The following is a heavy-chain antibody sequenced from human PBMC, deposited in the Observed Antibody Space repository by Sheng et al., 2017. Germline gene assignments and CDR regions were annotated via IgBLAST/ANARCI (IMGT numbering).Heavy chain of an antibody. Sequence: QVQLQQWGAGLLKPSETLSLTCAVYSGSFSGYYWSWIRQSPEKGLEWIGEVHLSGSPNYNPSLKSRVTISIDTSKNQFSLRLSSVTAADTAVYYCARATGGYNLGGFDYWGQGTLVTVSS. CDR1: SGSFSGYY. CDR2: VHLSGSP. J-gene: IGHJ4*02. V-gene: IGHV4-34*01. CDR3: ARATGGYNLGGFDY. D-gene: IGHD5-12*01.